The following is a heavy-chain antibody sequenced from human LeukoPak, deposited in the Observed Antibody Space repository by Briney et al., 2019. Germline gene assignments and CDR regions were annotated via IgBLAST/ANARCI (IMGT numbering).Heavy chain of an antibody. J-gene: IGHJ4*02. Sequence: GRSLRLSCAASGFTFSSYAMSWVRQAPGKGLEWVSGISGSGTSTYYADSVKGRFTISRDNSKNTLYLQMNSMRAEDTAVYYCAPRWGGRDDYWGQGTLVTVSS. CDR1: GFTFSSYA. CDR2: ISGSGTST. V-gene: IGHV3-23*01. CDR3: APRWGGRDDY. D-gene: IGHD3-16*01.